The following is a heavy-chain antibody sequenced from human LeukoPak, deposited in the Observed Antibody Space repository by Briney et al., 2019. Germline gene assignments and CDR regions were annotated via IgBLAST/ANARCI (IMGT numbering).Heavy chain of an antibody. Sequence: GRSLRLSCAASGFTFSQYPMHWVRQAPGKGLEWVANIKQDGSEKYYVDSVKGRFTISRDNAKNSLYLQMNSLRAEDTAVYYCARELGYFDYWGQGTLVTVSS. CDR3: ARELGYFDY. V-gene: IGHV3-7*01. J-gene: IGHJ4*02. CDR2: IKQDGSEK. D-gene: IGHD3-16*01. CDR1: GFTFSQYP.